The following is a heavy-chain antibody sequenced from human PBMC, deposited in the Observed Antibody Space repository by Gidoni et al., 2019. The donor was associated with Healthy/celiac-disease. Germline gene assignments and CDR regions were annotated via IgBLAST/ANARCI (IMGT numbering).Heavy chain of an antibody. V-gene: IGHV1-69*01. CDR1: GGTFSSYA. CDR2: IIPIFVTA. D-gene: IGHD3-9*01. CDR3: ARDRSGRHFDWLLFDG. J-gene: IGHJ4*02. Sequence: QVQLVQSGAEVKKPGSSVKVSCKASGGTFSSYAISCVRQAPGPGLEWMGGIIPIFVTANSAQNFQGRVTITADESTSTAYMELSSLRSEDTAVYYCARDRSGRHFDWLLFDGWGQGTLVTVSS.